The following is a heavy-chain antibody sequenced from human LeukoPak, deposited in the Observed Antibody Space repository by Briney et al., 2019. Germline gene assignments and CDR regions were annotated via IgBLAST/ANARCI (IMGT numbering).Heavy chain of an antibody. CDR3: ARDGIQLWLRWFDP. Sequence: GASVKVSYKASGYTFTSYGISWVRQAPGQRLEWMGWISAYNGNTNYAQKLQGRVTMTTDTSTSTAYMELRSLRSDDTAVYYCARDGIQLWLRWFDPWGQGTLVTVSS. V-gene: IGHV1-18*01. D-gene: IGHD5-18*01. CDR1: GYTFTSYG. CDR2: ISAYNGNT. J-gene: IGHJ5*02.